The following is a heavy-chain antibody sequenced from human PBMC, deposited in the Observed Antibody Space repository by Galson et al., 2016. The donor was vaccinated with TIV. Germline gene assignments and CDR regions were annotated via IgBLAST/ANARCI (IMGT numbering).Heavy chain of an antibody. CDR1: GYSSATHG. Sequence: SVKVSCKASGYSSATHGINWVRQAPGQGLEWMGWINSYNGDTRHAQKVQGRVTLTTDTSTGTAYMELRSLRSDDTALYYCARDRNSISAVVLEEDAFDIWGQGTMVTVSA. V-gene: IGHV1-18*04. J-gene: IGHJ3*02. CDR3: ARDRNSISAVVLEEDAFDI. D-gene: IGHD3-3*01. CDR2: INSYNGDT.